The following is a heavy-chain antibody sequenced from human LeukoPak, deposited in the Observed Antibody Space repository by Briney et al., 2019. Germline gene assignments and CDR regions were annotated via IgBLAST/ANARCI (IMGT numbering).Heavy chain of an antibody. Sequence: PSETLSLTCAVYGGSFSGYYWSWIRQPPGKGLEWIGEINHSGSTNYNPSLKSRVTISVDTSKNQFSLKLSSVTAADTAVYYCARLVRGGYYDSSGYYPFDYWGQGTLVTVSS. CDR1: GGSFSGYY. D-gene: IGHD3-22*01. J-gene: IGHJ4*02. CDR3: ARLVRGGYYDSSGYYPFDY. V-gene: IGHV4-34*01. CDR2: INHSGST.